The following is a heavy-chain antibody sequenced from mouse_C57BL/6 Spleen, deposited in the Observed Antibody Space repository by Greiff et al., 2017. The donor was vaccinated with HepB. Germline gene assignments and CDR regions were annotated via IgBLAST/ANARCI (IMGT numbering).Heavy chain of an antibody. D-gene: IGHD2-4*01. CDR3: AYDYDERLSFAY. CDR1: GYTFTSYG. CDR2: IYPRSGNT. Sequence: QVQLQQSGAELARPGASVKLSCKASGYTFTSYGISWVKQRTGQGLEWIGEIYPRSGNTYYNEKFKGKATLTADKSSSTAYMELRSLTSEDSAVYFCAYDYDERLSFAYWGQGTLVTVSA. V-gene: IGHV1-81*01. J-gene: IGHJ3*01.